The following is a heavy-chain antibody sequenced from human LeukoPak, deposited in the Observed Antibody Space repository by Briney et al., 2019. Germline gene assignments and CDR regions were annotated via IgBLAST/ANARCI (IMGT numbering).Heavy chain of an antibody. CDR3: ARDPNLSWFHP. D-gene: IGHD2/OR15-2a*01. J-gene: IGHJ5*02. CDR2: IHTSGST. V-gene: IGHV4-4*07. Sequence: PSETLSLTCTVSGASISSYYWSWIRQPAGRGLEWIGRIHTSGSTNYNPSLKSRVTMSVDTSKNQFSLKLTSVTAADTDVYFCARDPNLSWFHPWGQGPLVTVSA. CDR1: GASISSYY.